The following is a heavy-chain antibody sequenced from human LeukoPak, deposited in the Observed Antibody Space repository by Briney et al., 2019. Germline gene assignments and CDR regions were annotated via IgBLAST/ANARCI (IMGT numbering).Heavy chain of an antibody. J-gene: IGHJ4*02. V-gene: IGHV1-69*13. CDR2: IIPIFGTA. Sequence: SVKVSCKASGYTFTSYYMHWVRQAPGQGLEWMGGIIPIFGTANYAQKFQGRVTITADESTSTAYMELSSLRSEDTAVYYCATDRIAAAGTGNFDYWGQGTLVTVSS. D-gene: IGHD6-13*01. CDR1: GYTFTSYY. CDR3: ATDRIAAAGTGNFDY.